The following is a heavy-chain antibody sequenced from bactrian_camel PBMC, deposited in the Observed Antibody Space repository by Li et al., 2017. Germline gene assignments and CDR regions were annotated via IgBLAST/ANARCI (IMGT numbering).Heavy chain of an antibody. Sequence: DVQLVESGGGSVQAGGSLRLSCAASGYTYSYSSFSMGWFRQAPGKEREVVAAIGRDGSTSYADSVKGRFTISKDNGKKLLYLQMSSLKPEDTAKYYCAARYGGKWCPLGPSEYYDWGQGTQVTVS. CDR1: GYTYSYSSFS. D-gene: IGHD6*01. V-gene: IGHV3S67*01. J-gene: IGHJ4*01. CDR3: AARYGGKWCPLGPSEYYD. CDR2: IGRDGST.